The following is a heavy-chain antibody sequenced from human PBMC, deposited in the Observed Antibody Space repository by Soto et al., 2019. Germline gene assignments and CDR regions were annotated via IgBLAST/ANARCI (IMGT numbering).Heavy chain of an antibody. V-gene: IGHV4-31*03. Sequence: QVQLQESGPGLVKPSQTLSLTCSVSGASISSGGYYWNWIRQHPGKGLEWIGHIYYSGTTYYNPSLKSRVPLSVDTSQTPFSLKLSSVTAADTAVYYCAASCVGCGGFNYYGMDVWGQGTTVTVSS. J-gene: IGHJ6*02. CDR1: GASISSGGYY. D-gene: IGHD2-21*01. CDR3: AASCVGCGGFNYYGMDV. CDR2: IYYSGTT.